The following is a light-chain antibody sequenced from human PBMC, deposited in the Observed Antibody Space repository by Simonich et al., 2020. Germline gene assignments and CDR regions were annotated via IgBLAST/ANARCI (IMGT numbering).Light chain of an antibody. V-gene: IGLV2-14*03. CDR2: DVS. CDR3: SSYTSSSTLV. Sequence: QSALTQPASVSGSPGQSITISCTGTSSDVGGYNYVSWYQQHPGTAPKLMLYDVSKRPSGVSNRCSGSKSGNTASLTSSGLQAEDEADYYCSSYTSSSTLVFGGGTKLTVL. CDR1: SSDVGGYNY. J-gene: IGLJ2*01.